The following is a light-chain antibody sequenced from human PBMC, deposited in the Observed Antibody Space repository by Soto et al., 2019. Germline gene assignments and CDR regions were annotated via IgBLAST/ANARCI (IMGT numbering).Light chain of an antibody. J-gene: IGKJ2*01. CDR2: AAY. CDR3: LQYNSNPRT. V-gene: IGKV1-17*01. Sequence: DIQMTQSPSSLSASVGDRVTITCRASQGIRNALGWYQQKPGKAPKRLIYAAYSLQSGVPSRFSGSGSGTEFTLTISGLQPEDVATYYCLQYNSNPRTFGQGTKLEIK. CDR1: QGIRNA.